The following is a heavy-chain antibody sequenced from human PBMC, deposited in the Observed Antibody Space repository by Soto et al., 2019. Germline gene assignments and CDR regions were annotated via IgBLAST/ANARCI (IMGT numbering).Heavy chain of an antibody. Sequence: QVQLVQSGAEEKKPGASVKVSCKASGYTFTAYAMHWVRQAPGQRLEWMGWINAGNGNPRYSQKFQTRVTITSDTSASAAHMGLSSLRFEDTAVYYCARSAISPFGGLIGPFDYWGQGTLVAVSS. V-gene: IGHV1-3*05. CDR3: ARSAISPFGGLIGPFDY. CDR1: GYTFTAYA. D-gene: IGHD3-16*02. J-gene: IGHJ4*02. CDR2: INAGNGNP.